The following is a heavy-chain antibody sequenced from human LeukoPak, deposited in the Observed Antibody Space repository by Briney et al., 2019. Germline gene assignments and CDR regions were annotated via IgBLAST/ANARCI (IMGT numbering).Heavy chain of an antibody. J-gene: IGHJ4*02. Sequence: ASVKVSRKPSGYIFTNYYIHWVRQAPGQGLEWMGIILPSDGYTTCAQKFQGRVTMTRDTSTNTVYMELSSLRSEDTAVYYCAREVGATDYWGQGTLVTVSS. D-gene: IGHD1-26*01. CDR2: ILPSDGYT. CDR3: AREVGATDY. V-gene: IGHV1-46*01. CDR1: GYIFTNYY.